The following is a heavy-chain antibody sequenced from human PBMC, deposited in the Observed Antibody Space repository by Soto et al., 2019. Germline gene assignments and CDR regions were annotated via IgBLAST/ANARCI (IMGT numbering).Heavy chain of an antibody. V-gene: IGHV4-59*01. CDR3: AVEVNLGDYNSPHFFDT. CDR1: GGSISSYY. CDR2: INYSGST. J-gene: IGHJ4*02. D-gene: IGHD3-16*01. Sequence: SETLSLTCNVSGGSISSYYWSWIRQPPGKGLEWIGYINYSGSTNYNPSLKSRVTISVDTSKNQFSLKLTSVTAADTAVYYFAVEVNLGDYNSPHFFDTWGTGALVTAS.